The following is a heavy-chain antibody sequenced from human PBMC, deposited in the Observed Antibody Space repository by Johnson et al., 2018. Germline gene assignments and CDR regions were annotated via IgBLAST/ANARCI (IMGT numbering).Heavy chain of an antibody. CDR2: ISYDGSNK. CDR1: GFTFSSYA. V-gene: IGHV3-30-3*01. D-gene: IGHD3-16*02. CDR3: ARDGGGGAGEGRYDYVCGSYRHQPRLDYYYMDV. J-gene: IGHJ6*03. Sequence: QVQLVQSGGGVVQPGRSLRLSCAASGFTFSSYAMHWVRQAPGKGLEWVAVISYDGSNKYYADSVKGRFTISRDNSKNTLYLQMYSLRAEDTAVYYCARDGGGGAGEGRYDYVCGSYRHQPRLDYYYMDVWGKGTTVTVSS.